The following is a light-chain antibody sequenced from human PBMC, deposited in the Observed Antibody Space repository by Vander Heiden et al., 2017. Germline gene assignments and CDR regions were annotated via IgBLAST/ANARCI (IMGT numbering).Light chain of an antibody. Sequence: QSALTQPASVSGSPGQSITISCTGTSSDVGGYNYVYWYQQHPGKAPNLTIYEVSNRPSGVSNRFSGSKSGNTASLTISVLQAEDEADYYCSSYTSSSTRVFGGGTKLTVL. J-gene: IGLJ2*01. CDR1: SSDVGGYNY. CDR2: EVS. CDR3: SSYTSSSTRV. V-gene: IGLV2-14*01.